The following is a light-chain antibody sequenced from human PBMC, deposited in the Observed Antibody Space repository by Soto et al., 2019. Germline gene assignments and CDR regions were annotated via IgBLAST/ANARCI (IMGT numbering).Light chain of an antibody. Sequence: QSVLTQPASVSGSPGQSITFSCTGTSSDLGTYDYVSWHQQYPGKAPKLIIYDVNNRPSGVSSRFSGSKSGNTASLTISGLQTEDEADYYCCSFSTSGTHVFGTGTKVTVL. V-gene: IGLV2-14*01. CDR2: DVN. J-gene: IGLJ1*01. CDR3: CSFSTSGTHV. CDR1: SSDLGTYDY.